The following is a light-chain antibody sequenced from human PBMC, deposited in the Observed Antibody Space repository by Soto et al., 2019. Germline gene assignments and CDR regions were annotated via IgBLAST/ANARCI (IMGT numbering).Light chain of an antibody. CDR1: SSDVGGYNS. CDR2: EVS. V-gene: IGLV2-8*01. J-gene: IGLJ1*01. Sequence: QSALTQPPSASGSPGQSVTISCTGTSSDVGGYNSVSWYQQHPGKAPKLMIYEVSKRPSGVPDRFSGSKSGNTASLTVSGLQVEDEADYYCSSYAGSNDYVFGTGTKVTVL. CDR3: SSYAGSNDYV.